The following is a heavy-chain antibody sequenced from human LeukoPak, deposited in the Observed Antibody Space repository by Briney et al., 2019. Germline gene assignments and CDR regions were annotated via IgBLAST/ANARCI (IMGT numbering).Heavy chain of an antibody. CDR1: GFTLSNSW. J-gene: IGHJ4*02. Sequence: GGSLRLSCAGSGFTLSNSWMGWVRQAPGKGLEWVSRINSDGSSTSYADSVKGRFTISRDNAKNTLYLQMNSLRAEDTAVYYCARAREYSGYDWGQGTLVTVSS. V-gene: IGHV3-74*01. CDR2: INSDGSST. CDR3: ARAREYSGYD. D-gene: IGHD5-12*01.